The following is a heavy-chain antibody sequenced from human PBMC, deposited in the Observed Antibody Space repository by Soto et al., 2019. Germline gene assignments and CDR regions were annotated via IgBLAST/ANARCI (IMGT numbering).Heavy chain of an antibody. V-gene: IGHV3-73*01. CDR1: GFTFSGSA. J-gene: IGHJ4*02. D-gene: IGHD2-15*01. CDR2: IRSKANSYAT. Sequence: GGSLRLSCAASGFTFSGSAMHWVRQASGKGLEWVGRIRSKANSYATAYAASVKGRFTISRDDSKNTAYLQMNSLKTEDTAVYYCTTRVLVSGGSPTADYWGQGTLVTVSS. CDR3: TTRVLVSGGSPTADY.